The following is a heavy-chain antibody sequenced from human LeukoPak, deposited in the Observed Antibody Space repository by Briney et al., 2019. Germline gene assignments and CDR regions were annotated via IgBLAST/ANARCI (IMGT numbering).Heavy chain of an antibody. V-gene: IGHV4-34*01. CDR1: GGSLSGYY. Sequence: SETLSLTCAVYGGSLSGYYWSWIRQPPGKGLEWSGEINHSGSTNYNPSLKSRVTISVDTTKNQFSLKLSSVTAADTAVYYCARHSYGDYVVYFDYWGQGTLVTVSS. CDR3: ARHSYGDYVVYFDY. CDR2: INHSGST. J-gene: IGHJ4*02. D-gene: IGHD4-17*01.